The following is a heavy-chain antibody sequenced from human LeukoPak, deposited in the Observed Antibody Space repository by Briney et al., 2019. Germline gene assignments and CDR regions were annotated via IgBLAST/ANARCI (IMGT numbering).Heavy chain of an antibody. CDR3: ANYRSDGGGYYSGLEH. CDR1: GFSFRNYA. CDR2: TSGSGDIR. D-gene: IGHD1-26*01. Sequence: GGSLRLSCVASGFSFRNYAMTWVRQAPGKGLEWVSRTSGSGDIRLYADSVKGRFTISRTNSENRLYLQMNSLRADDTGVYYCANYRSDGGGYYSGLEHWGQGTQVTVSS. J-gene: IGHJ1*01. V-gene: IGHV3-23*01.